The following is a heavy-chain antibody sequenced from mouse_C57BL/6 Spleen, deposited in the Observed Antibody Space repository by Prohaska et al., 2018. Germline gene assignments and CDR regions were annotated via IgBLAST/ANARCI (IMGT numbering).Heavy chain of an antibody. CDR2: IDPSDSET. Sequence: QVQLQQPGAELVRPGSSVKLSCKASGYTFTSYWMHWVKQRPIQGLEWIGNIDPSDSETHYNQKFKDKATLTVDKSSSTAYMQLSSLTSEDSAVYYCARLGAGGYYYAMDYWGQGTSVTVSS. J-gene: IGHJ4*01. V-gene: IGHV1-52*01. CDR3: ARLGAGGYYYAMDY. D-gene: IGHD6-1*01. CDR1: GYTFTSYW.